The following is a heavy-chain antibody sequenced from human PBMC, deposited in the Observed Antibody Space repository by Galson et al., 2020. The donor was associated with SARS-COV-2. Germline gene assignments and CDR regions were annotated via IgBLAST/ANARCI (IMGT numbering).Heavy chain of an antibody. CDR2: IYWDDDT. V-gene: IGHV2-5*02. CDR3: AHRAKGGIGEPGGWYDP. J-gene: IGHJ5*02. D-gene: IGHD3-10*01. Sequence: SGPTLVKPRQTLTLTCSVSGFSLSTTDVGVGWIRQSPGKALEWLALIYWDDDTRYNPSLKNRLTITKDTSKNQVVLTMTRMDPVDTATYYWAHRAKGGIGEPGGWYDPWGQGMLVTVSS. CDR1: GFSLSTTDVG.